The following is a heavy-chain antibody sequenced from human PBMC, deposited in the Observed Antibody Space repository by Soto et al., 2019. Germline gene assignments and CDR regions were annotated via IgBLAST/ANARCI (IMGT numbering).Heavy chain of an antibody. CDR2: MNPNSGNT. V-gene: IGHV1-8*01. J-gene: IGHJ6*02. Sequence: VSVKVSCKASGYTFTSYDINWVRQATGQGLEWMGWMNPNSGNTGYAQKFQGRVTMTRNTSISTAYMELSSLRSEDTAVYYCARGLYIVATNYGMDVWGQGTTVTVSS. CDR1: GYTFTSYD. CDR3: ARGLYIVATNYGMDV. D-gene: IGHD5-12*01.